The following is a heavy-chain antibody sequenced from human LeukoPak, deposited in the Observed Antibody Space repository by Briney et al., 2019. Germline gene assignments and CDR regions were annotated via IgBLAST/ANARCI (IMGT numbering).Heavy chain of an antibody. CDR1: GYTFTSYG. J-gene: IGHJ4*02. Sequence: ALVKVSCKASGYTFTSYGISWVRQAPGQGLEWMGWISAYNGNTNYAQKLQGRVTMTTDTSASTAYMELRSLRSDDTAVYYCARAKRASSSAPGDYWGQGTLVTVSS. CDR3: ARAKRASSSAPGDY. CDR2: ISAYNGNT. D-gene: IGHD6-6*01. V-gene: IGHV1-18*01.